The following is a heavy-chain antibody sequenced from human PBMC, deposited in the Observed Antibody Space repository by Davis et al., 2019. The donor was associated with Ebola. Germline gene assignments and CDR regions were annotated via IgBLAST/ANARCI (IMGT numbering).Heavy chain of an antibody. V-gene: IGHV4-30-2*01. CDR1: GGSISSGAYA. J-gene: IGHJ3*02. Sequence: MPSETLSLTCAVSGGSISSGAYAWSWIRQPPAKGLEWIGFMYFSGGTYYHPSLKSRVTISIDMSKSHFSLNLNSVTAADTAVYYCARAHSAADAFDIWGQGTMVTVSS. CDR3: ARAHSAADAFDI. CDR2: MYFSGGT. D-gene: IGHD6-25*01.